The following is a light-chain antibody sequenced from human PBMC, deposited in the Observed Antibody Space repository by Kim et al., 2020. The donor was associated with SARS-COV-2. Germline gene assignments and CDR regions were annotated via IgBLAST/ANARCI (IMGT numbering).Light chain of an antibody. Sequence: EIVMTQSPATLSVSPGERATLSCRASQSVSSNLAWYQQKPGQAPRLLIYGASTRATGIPARFSGSGSGTECTRTISSLQSEDFAVYYCQQYNNWPPYTFGQGTKLEI. CDR3: QQYNNWPPYT. CDR2: GAS. CDR1: QSVSSN. V-gene: IGKV3-15*01. J-gene: IGKJ2*01.